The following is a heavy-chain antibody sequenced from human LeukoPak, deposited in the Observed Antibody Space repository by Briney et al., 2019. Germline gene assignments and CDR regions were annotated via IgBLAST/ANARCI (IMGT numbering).Heavy chain of an antibody. CDR1: GYSFTTYW. J-gene: IGHJ4*02. V-gene: IGHV5-51*01. D-gene: IGHD5-24*01. Sequence: GESLKISCMGSGYSFTTYWIGWVRQMPGKGLEWMGVIYPGDSDTRYSPSFQGQVTISADKSITTAYLQWSSLKASDTAMYYCARPVEMATSPFDYWGQGTLVTVSS. CDR3: ARPVEMATSPFDY. CDR2: IYPGDSDT.